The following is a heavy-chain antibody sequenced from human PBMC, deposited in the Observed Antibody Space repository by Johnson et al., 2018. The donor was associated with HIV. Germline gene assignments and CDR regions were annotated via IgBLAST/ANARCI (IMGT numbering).Heavy chain of an antibody. D-gene: IGHD3-22*01. CDR3: ARGDYYDSSAVPMAAFDI. Sequence: MQLVESGGGLVQPGESLRLSCAASGFTFSSYWMSWVRQAPGKGLEWVANIKQDGSEMYYVDSVKGRFTISRDNAKNSLYLQMNSLRAEDTAVYYCARGDYYDSSAVPMAAFDIWCQGTMVTVSS. CDR2: IKQDGSEM. CDR1: GFTFSSYW. J-gene: IGHJ3*02. V-gene: IGHV3-7*01.